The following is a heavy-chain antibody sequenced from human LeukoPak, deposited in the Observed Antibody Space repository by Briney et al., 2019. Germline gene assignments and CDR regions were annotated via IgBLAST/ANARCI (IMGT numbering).Heavy chain of an antibody. J-gene: IGHJ4*02. D-gene: IGHD2-15*01. CDR2: INHSGST. CDR3: ARLMISSQHAEKSYCSGGSCYSNY. CDR1: GGSFSGYY. Sequence: SETLSLTCTVSGGSFSGYYWSWIRQPPGKGLEWIGEINHSGSTNYNPSLKSRVTISVDTSKNQFSLKLSSVTAADTAVYYCARLMISSQHAEKSYCSGGSCYSNYWGQGTLVTVSS. V-gene: IGHV4-34*01.